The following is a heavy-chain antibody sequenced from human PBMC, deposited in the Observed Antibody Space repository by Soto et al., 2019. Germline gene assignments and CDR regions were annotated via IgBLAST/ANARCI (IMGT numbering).Heavy chain of an antibody. D-gene: IGHD3-10*01. CDR2: IYYSGST. V-gene: IGHV4-39*01. CDR1: GGSISRSSYY. CDR3: ATLWFGEADY. Sequence: QLQLQESGPGLVKPSETLSLTCTVSGGSISRSSYYWGWIRQPPGKGLEWIGSIYYSGSTQYNPSPKSRLTISVDTSKNHFSLKLSSVTAADTAVYYCATLWFGEADYWGQGTLVTVSS. J-gene: IGHJ4*02.